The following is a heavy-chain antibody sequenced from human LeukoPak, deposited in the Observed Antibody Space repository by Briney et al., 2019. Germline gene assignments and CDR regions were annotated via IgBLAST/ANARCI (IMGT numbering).Heavy chain of an antibody. D-gene: IGHD6-6*01. Sequence: GGSLRLSCVTSGFTFSSYWMSWVRQAPGKGLEWVALIKQDGSEEYYVDSVKGRFTMSRDNAESSLYLQMNSLRVEDTAMYYCARYGQLGDWGRGTLVTVSS. V-gene: IGHV3-7*03. CDR2: IKQDGSEE. CDR1: GFTFSSYW. J-gene: IGHJ4*02. CDR3: ARYGQLGD.